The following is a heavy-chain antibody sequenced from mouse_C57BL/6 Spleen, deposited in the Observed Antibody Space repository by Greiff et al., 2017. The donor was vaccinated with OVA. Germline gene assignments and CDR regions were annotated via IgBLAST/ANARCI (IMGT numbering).Heavy chain of an antibody. CDR2: IYPGSGNT. D-gene: IGHD6-1*01. V-gene: IGHV1-66*01. CDR1: GYSFTSYY. CDR3: ARESAAGEGYYAMDY. Sequence: QVQLQQSGPELVKPGASVKISCKASGYSFTSYYIHWVKQRPGQGLEWIGWIYPGSGNTKYNEKFKGKATLTADTSSSTAYMQLSSLTSEDSAVYYCARESAAGEGYYAMDYWGQGTSVTVSS. J-gene: IGHJ4*01.